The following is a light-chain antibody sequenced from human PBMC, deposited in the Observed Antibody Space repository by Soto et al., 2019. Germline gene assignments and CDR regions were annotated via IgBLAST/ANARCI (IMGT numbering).Light chain of an antibody. V-gene: IGKV1-39*01. Sequence: DIQMTPSPSSLSASVGDRVTITCRASQSISNYLNWYQQKPGKAPKLLIYAASSMQSGVPSRFSGSGSETDFTLTISSLQPDDSATYYCQQCFSPLWTFGQGTKVEV. CDR1: QSISNY. CDR3: QQCFSPLWT. CDR2: AAS. J-gene: IGKJ1*01.